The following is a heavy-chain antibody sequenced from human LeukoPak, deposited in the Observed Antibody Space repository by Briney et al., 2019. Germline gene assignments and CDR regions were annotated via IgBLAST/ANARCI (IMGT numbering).Heavy chain of an antibody. CDR1: GFTFSSCA. CDR3: AREGRDSRGGAFDI. V-gene: IGHV3-64*01. J-gene: IGHJ3*02. Sequence: PGGSLRLSCAASGFTFSSCAMHWVSQAPGKGLEYVSSISSNGGSTYYAHSVKGRFTIYIDNSKNTLYLQMGSLRAEDMAVYYCAREGRDSRGGAFDIWGQGTMVTVSS. D-gene: IGHD3-10*01. CDR2: ISSNGGST.